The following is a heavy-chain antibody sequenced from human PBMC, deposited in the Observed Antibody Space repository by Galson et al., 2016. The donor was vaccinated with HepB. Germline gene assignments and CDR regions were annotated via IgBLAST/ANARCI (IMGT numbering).Heavy chain of an antibody. CDR2: ISIGSSRI. CDR3: VGDRDGQRHMVHGEY. V-gene: IGHV3-48*02. CDR1: GFTFSSYS. J-gene: IGHJ4*02. D-gene: IGHD3-10*01. Sequence: CAASGFTFSSYSLNWVRQAPGKGLEWVSYISIGSSRIYYADSVKGRFTISRDNAKNSLFLQMNSLRDEDTAVYFCVGDRDGQRHMVHGEYWGRGTLVTVSS.